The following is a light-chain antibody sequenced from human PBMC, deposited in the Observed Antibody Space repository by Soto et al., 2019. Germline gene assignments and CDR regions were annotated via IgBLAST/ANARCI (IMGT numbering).Light chain of an antibody. CDR1: QSISVW. J-gene: IGKJ1*01. Sequence: DIQMTQSPSTLSASVGGRVTITCRASQSISVWLAWYQQKPGKAPKPLIYKASSLESGVPSRFSGSGSGTEFTLTISSLQPDDFATYYCQQYHSFSRTFGPGTRVYIK. CDR2: KAS. V-gene: IGKV1-5*03. CDR3: QQYHSFSRT.